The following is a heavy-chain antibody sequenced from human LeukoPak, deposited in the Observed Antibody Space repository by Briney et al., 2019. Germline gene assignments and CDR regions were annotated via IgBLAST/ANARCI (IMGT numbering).Heavy chain of an antibody. V-gene: IGHV3-23*01. CDR3: ASSYYYDSSGYYWYFDL. D-gene: IGHD3-22*01. Sequence: GGSLRLSCAASGFTFSTFAMVWVRQPPGKGLEWVSSIFPSGGEIHYADSVRGRFTISRDNSKSTLSLQMNSLRAEDTAVYYCASSYYYDSSGYYWYFDLWGRGTLVTVSS. CDR1: GFTFSTFA. J-gene: IGHJ2*01. CDR2: IFPSGGEI.